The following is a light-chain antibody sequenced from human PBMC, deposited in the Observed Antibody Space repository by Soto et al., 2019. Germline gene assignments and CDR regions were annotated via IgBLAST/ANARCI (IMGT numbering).Light chain of an antibody. V-gene: IGLV1-44*01. CDR3: AAWDDSLNGVV. CDR2: SDN. CDR1: SSNIGSNT. J-gene: IGLJ2*01. Sequence: QSVLTQPPSASGTPGQRVTISCSGSSSNIGSNTVNWYQQLPGTAPKLLIYSDNQRPSGVPDRFSGSKSGTSVSLAISGLQSEDEADYYCAAWDDSLNGVVFGGGTQLTFL.